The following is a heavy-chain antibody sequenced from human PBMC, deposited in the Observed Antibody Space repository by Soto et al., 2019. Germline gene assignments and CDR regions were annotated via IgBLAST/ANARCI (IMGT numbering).Heavy chain of an antibody. CDR3: ARGHSTDCSNGVCSFFYNHEMDV. CDR2: IDPKSGGT. Sequence: ASVKVSCKASGYSFTDYHIHWVRQAPGQGLEWLGRIDPKSGGTSTAQKFQGWVTMTRDRSISTVYMELTRLRSDDTAVYFCARGHSTDCSNGVCSFFYNHEMDVWGQGTTVTVSS. J-gene: IGHJ6*02. D-gene: IGHD2-8*01. V-gene: IGHV1-2*04. CDR1: GYSFTDYH.